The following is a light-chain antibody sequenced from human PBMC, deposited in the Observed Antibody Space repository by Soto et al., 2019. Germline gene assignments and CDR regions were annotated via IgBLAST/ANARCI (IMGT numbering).Light chain of an antibody. V-gene: IGKV3-20*01. CDR3: QQYGSSST. J-gene: IGKJ5*01. CDR1: QSVSSSY. Sequence: EIVLTQSPGTLSLSPGERATLSCRASQSVSSSYLAWYQQKPGQAPRLHIYGASSRPTGIPDRFSGSGSGTDFTLTISRLEPEDFAVYYCQQYGSSSTFGQGTRLENK. CDR2: GAS.